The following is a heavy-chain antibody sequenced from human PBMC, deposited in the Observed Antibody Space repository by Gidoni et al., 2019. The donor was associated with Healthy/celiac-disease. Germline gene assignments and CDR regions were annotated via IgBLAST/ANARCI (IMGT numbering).Heavy chain of an antibody. Sequence: EVQLVESGGGLVKPGGSLRLSCAASGFTCSNAWMSWVRQAPGKGLEWVGRIKSKTDGGTTDYAAPVKGRFTISRDDSKNTLYLQMNSLKTEDTAVYYCTTSARPWGAYYFDYWGQGTLVTVSS. V-gene: IGHV3-15*01. CDR1: GFTCSNAW. CDR3: TTSARPWGAYYFDY. J-gene: IGHJ4*02. CDR2: IKSKTDGGTT. D-gene: IGHD3-16*01.